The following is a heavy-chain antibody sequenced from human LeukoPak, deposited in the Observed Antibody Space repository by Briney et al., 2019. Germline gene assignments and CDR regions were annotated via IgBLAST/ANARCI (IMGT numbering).Heavy chain of an antibody. V-gene: IGHV4-34*01. CDR2: INHSGST. D-gene: IGHD1-26*01. Sequence: PSETLSLTCAVYGGSFSGYYWSWIRQPPGKGLEWIGEINHSGSTNYNPSLKSRVTISVDTSRNQFSLKLSSVTAADTAVYYCARGRKKLYSGSYRYYFDYWGQGTLVTVSS. CDR3: ARGRKKLYSGSYRYYFDY. J-gene: IGHJ4*02. CDR1: GGSFSGYY.